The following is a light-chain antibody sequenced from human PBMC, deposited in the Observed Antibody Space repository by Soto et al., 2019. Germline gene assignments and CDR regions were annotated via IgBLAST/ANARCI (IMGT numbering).Light chain of an antibody. J-gene: IGKJ4*01. CDR1: QSVSSSH. Sequence: ETVLTQSPGTLSLSPGERATLSCRASQSVSSSHLAWYQQKPGQAPRLLIYGASSRATDIPDRFSGSGSGTDFTLTISRLEPEDFAVYYCQQYGSSPLTFGGGTKVEVK. V-gene: IGKV3-20*01. CDR2: GAS. CDR3: QQYGSSPLT.